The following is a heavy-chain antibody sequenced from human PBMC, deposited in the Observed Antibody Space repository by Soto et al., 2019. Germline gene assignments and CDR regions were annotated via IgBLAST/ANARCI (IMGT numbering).Heavy chain of an antibody. CDR1: GYTFTGYA. D-gene: IGHD6-19*01. CDR2: INAGNGNT. CDR3: ARAVAVPADFDY. Sequence: ASVKVSCKASGYTFTGYAMHWVRQAPGHRLEWMGWINAGNGNTKYSQKFQGRVTITKDTSASTAYMELSSLGSEDTAVYYCARAVAVPADFDYWGQGTLVTVSS. V-gene: IGHV1-3*01. J-gene: IGHJ4*02.